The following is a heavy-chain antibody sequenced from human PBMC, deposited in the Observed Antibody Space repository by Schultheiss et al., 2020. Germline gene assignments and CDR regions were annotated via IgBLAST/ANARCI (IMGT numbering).Heavy chain of an antibody. CDR1: GFTFSSYA. CDR3: ASHNYYFDPSGPADY. J-gene: IGHJ4*02. Sequence: GSLRLSCAASGFTFSSYAMSWVRQAPGKGLEWIGEINHSGSTNYNPSLKSRVTISVDTSKNQFSLKLSSVTAADTAVYYCASHNYYFDPSGPADYWGQGTLVTVSS. D-gene: IGHD3-22*01. CDR2: INHSGST. V-gene: IGHV4-34*01.